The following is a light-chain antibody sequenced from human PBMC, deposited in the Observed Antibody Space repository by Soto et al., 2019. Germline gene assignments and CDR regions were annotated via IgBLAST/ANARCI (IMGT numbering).Light chain of an antibody. V-gene: IGKV1-39*01. CDR2: AAV. Sequence: IQMTQSPSSLSASVGDRVTITCRASQDIRNDLAWYQQKPGKAPNLLIFAAVNLQSGVPKRFSGSGSGTDFTLTISSLQPEDFAIYYCQKTYTTPEITFGQGTRLEIK. CDR3: QKTYTTPEIT. CDR1: QDIRND. J-gene: IGKJ5*01.